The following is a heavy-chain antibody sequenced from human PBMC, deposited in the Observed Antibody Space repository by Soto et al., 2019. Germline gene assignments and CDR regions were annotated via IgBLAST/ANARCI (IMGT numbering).Heavy chain of an antibody. CDR1: GYTFTSYG. CDR3: ARGRYGDY. Sequence: QVHLVQSGAEVKKPGASVKVSCKASGYTFTSYGITWVRQDPGQGLEWMGWISAHNGNTDYAQKLQGRVIVTRDTSTSRAYMELRSMRSDDTAVYYCARGRYGDYWGQGALVTVSS. J-gene: IGHJ4*02. CDR2: ISAHNGNT. D-gene: IGHD1-1*01. V-gene: IGHV1-18*01.